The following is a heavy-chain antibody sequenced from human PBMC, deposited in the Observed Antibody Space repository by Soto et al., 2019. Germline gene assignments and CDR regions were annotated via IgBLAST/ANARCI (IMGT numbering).Heavy chain of an antibody. CDR3: AKDLEWLVLRYAMDV. D-gene: IGHD6-19*01. CDR1: GFTFSSYG. Sequence: QVQLVESGGGVVQPGRSLRLSCAASGFTFSSYGMHWVRQAPGKGLEWVALISYDGSNEDDADSVKGRFTISRDNSNKTLYLQMNSLRPEDTAVYYCAKDLEWLVLRYAMDVWGQGTTVTVSS. CDR2: ISYDGSNE. V-gene: IGHV3-30*18. J-gene: IGHJ6*02.